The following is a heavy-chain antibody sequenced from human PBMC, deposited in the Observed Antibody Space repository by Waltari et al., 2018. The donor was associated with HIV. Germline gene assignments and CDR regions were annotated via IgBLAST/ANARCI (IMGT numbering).Heavy chain of an antibody. CDR3: ARDPRYGDYFFDY. Sequence: EEQLLESGGGLIQPGGSLSLSWSASGLTFSYYGMAWVRQAPGKGLEWVAAIGRTGGSISYADSVKGRFSISRDNSKSTLFLQMDSLRVEDTAVYYCARDPRYGDYFFDYWGQGTLVTVSS. D-gene: IGHD4-17*01. J-gene: IGHJ4*02. V-gene: IGHV3-23*01. CDR2: IGRTGGSI. CDR1: GLTFSYYG.